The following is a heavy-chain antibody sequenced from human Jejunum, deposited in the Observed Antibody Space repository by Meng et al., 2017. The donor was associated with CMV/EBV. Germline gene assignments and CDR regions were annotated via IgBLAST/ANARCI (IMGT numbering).Heavy chain of an antibody. D-gene: IGHD1-7*01. CDR1: GFSLSSYW. J-gene: IGHJ4*02. V-gene: IGHV3-7*01. Sequence: GFSLSSYWMSWVRQAPGKGLEWVANIREDSGDIYYVFGSVKGRFTISRDNSNNLLYLQMNTLRAEDTAVYYCARDLLGTKATFDYWGQGTLVTVSS. CDR3: ARDLLGTKATFDY. CDR2: IREDSGDI.